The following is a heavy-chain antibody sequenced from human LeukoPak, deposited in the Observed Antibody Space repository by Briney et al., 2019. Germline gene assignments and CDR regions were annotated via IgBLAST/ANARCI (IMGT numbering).Heavy chain of an antibody. CDR3: ARQTGSGLFILP. CDR1: GYSISSGYY. Sequence: SETLSLTCTVSGYSISSGYYWGWIRQPPGKGLEWIGSIYHSGSTYYNPSLKSRVSISIDTSKNQFSLKLTSVTAADTAVYYCARQTGSGLFILPGGQGTLVTVSS. D-gene: IGHD3/OR15-3a*01. CDR2: IYHSGST. J-gene: IGHJ4*02. V-gene: IGHV4-38-2*02.